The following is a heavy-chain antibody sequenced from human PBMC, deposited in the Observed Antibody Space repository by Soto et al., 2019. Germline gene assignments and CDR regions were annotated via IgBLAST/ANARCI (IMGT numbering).Heavy chain of an antibody. D-gene: IGHD3-10*01. CDR3: ARDRGTYFDY. J-gene: IGHJ4*02. CDR1: GGSISSYY. CDR2: IYYSGST. Sequence: SETLSLTCTVSGGSISSYYWSWIRQPPGKGLEWIGYIYYSGSTNYNPSLKSRVTISVDTSKNQFSLKLSSVTAADTAVYYCARDRGTYFDYWGQGTLVTVSS. V-gene: IGHV4-59*01.